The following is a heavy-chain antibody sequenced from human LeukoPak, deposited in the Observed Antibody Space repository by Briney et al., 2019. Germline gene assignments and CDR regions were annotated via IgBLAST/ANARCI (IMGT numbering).Heavy chain of an antibody. CDR3: ALPLRDGNFYFDY. CDR1: GFTFSNYW. V-gene: IGHV3-74*01. CDR2: INRDGRST. Sequence: SLRLSCAASGFTFSNYWMHWVRQAPGKGLVWVSRINRDGRSTNYTDSVKGRFTISRDNAKNTVFLQMNSLRAEDTAVYYCALPLRDGNFYFDYWGQGARVTVSS. D-gene: IGHD4-23*01. J-gene: IGHJ4*02.